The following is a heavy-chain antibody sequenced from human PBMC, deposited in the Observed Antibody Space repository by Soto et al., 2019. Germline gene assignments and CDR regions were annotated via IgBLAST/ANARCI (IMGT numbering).Heavy chain of an antibody. CDR1: GFAFNNYG. Sequence: PGGSLRLSCTVSGFAFNNYGINWVRQAPGKGLEWVSSISKSDYTYYSDSVKGRFTISRDNAKNSVSLQMNTLRVEDTAVYYCAREDSIIIPAVPDFWGQGTQVTVSS. V-gene: IGHV3-21*01. CDR2: ISKSDYT. D-gene: IGHD2-2*01. J-gene: IGHJ4*02. CDR3: AREDSIIIPAVPDF.